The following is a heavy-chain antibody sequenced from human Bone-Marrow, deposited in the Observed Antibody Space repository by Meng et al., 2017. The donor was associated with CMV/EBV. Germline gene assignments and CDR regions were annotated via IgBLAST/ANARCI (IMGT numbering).Heavy chain of an antibody. CDR3: ARDVRLFEQGPEEYYDYGMDV. CDR1: GFTFSSYN. Sequence: GESLKISCAASGFTFSSYNMNWVRQAPGKGLEWISYISSSSSSIYYADSVKGRFTISRDNAKNALYVQMNSLRAEETAVYYGARDVRLFEQGPEEYYDYGMDVWGQGTTVTVSS. D-gene: IGHD1-14*01. V-gene: IGHV3-48*04. CDR2: ISSSSSSI. J-gene: IGHJ6*02.